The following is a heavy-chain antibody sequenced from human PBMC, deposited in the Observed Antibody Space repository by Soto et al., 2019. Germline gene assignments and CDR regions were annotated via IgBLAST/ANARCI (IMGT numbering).Heavy chain of an antibody. CDR3: AKEVRMGATFVGGY. V-gene: IGHV3-74*01. D-gene: IGHD1-26*01. J-gene: IGHJ4*02. CDR2: INTDGSIT. Sequence: GGSLRLSCAASGLIFSNYKMHWVRQAPGKGLVWVSRINTDGSITDYADSVKGRFTVSRDNSKNTLYLQMNSLRAEDTAVYYWAKEVRMGATFVGGYWGQGTLVTVSS. CDR1: GLIFSNYK.